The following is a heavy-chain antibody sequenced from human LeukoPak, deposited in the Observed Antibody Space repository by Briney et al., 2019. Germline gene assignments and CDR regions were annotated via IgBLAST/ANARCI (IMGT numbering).Heavy chain of an antibody. V-gene: IGHV4-59*01. CDR1: GGSISSYY. CDR2: IYYSGST. D-gene: IGHD2-15*01. CDR3: ARTYCSGGSCYFATGWFDP. Sequence: SETLSLTCTVSGGSISSYYWSWIRQPPGKGLEWIGYIYYSGSTNYNPSLKSRVTISVDTSKNQFSLKLSSVTAADTAVYYCARTYCSGGSCYFATGWFDPWGQGTLVTVSS. J-gene: IGHJ5*02.